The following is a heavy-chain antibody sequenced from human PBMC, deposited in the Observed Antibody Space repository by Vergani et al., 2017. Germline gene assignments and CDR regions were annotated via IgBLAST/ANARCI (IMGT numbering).Heavy chain of an antibody. V-gene: IGHV1-69*01. J-gene: IGHJ4*02. CDR2: IIPIFGTA. D-gene: IGHD3-22*01. Sequence: QVQLVQSGAEVKKPGASVKVSCKASGYTFTSYDISWVRQAPGQGLEWMGGIIPIFGTANYAQKFQGRVTITADESTSTAYMELSSLRSEDTAVYYCARSYYDSSGYYPFDYWGQGTLVTVSS. CDR3: ARSYYDSSGYYPFDY. CDR1: GYTFTSYD.